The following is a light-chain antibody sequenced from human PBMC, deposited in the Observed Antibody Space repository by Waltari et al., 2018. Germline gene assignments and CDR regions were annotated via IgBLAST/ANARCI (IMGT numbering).Light chain of an antibody. CDR2: AAS. CDR1: QGISSY. CDR3: QQYYSYPPT. J-gene: IGKJ4*01. Sequence: AILMTQSPSSLSASTGDRVTITCRASQGISSYLAWYQQKPGKAPKLLIYAASTLQSGVPSRFSGSGSGTDFTLTISCLQSEDFATYYCQQYYSYPPTFGGGTKVEIK. V-gene: IGKV1-8*01.